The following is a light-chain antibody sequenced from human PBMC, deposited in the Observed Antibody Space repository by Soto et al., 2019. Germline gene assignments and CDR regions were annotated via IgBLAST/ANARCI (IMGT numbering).Light chain of an antibody. V-gene: IGKV3-20*01. Sequence: EIVLTQSPGTLSLSPGERATLSCRASQSVSSNYLAWYQQKPGQAPRLLIFGASSRATGIPDRFSGSGSGTDFTLTITRLEPEYFAVYFCHQYATSPYTFGQGTTLEIK. J-gene: IGKJ2*01. CDR2: GAS. CDR3: HQYATSPYT. CDR1: QSVSSNY.